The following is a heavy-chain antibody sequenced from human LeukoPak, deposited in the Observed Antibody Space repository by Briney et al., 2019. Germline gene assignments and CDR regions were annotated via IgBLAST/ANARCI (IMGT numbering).Heavy chain of an antibody. V-gene: IGHV3-74*01. D-gene: IGHD6-19*01. CDR3: ARMSAVAGGLDY. Sequence: GGSLRLSCAASGFTFSSYSMNWVRQAPGKGLVWVSRISYDGTTTSYADSVKGRFTISRDNAKNTLYLQMNSLRAEDTAVYYCARMSAVAGGLDYWGQGTLVTVSS. CDR1: GFTFSSYS. J-gene: IGHJ4*02. CDR2: ISYDGTTT.